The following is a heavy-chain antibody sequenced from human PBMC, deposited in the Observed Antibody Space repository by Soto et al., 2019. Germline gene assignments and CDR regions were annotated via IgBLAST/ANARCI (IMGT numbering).Heavy chain of an antibody. Sequence: QVQLVESGGGLVKPGGSLRLSCAASGFTFSDYYMSWIRQAPGKGLEWVSYIGTSGSTINYADSVKGRFTISRENAKNSLYLKMNSLSAADAAVYYCARVSPPPDYWGQGTLVTVSS. CDR3: ARVSPPPDY. CDR2: IGTSGSTI. J-gene: IGHJ4*02. V-gene: IGHV3-11*01. CDR1: GFTFSDYY.